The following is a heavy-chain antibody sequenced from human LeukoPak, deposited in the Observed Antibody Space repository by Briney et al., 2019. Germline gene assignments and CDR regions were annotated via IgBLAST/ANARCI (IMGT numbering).Heavy chain of an antibody. J-gene: IGHJ4*02. CDR1: GYTFATYW. CDR3: ARRRVCSGGSCYWSFDF. V-gene: IGHV5-51*01. CDR2: IYPGDSDT. Sequence: GESLKISCKGSGYTFATYWIGWVRQMPGKGLEWMGIIYPGDSDTRYSPSFQGQVTISADKSISTAYLQWSSLKASDTAMYYCARRRVCSGGSCYWSFDFWGQGTLVTVSS. D-gene: IGHD2-15*01.